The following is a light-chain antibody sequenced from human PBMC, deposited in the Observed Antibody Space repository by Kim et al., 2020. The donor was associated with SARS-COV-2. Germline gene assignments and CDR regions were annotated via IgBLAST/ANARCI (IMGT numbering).Light chain of an antibody. CDR2: AVT. CDR1: SSDVGGYNY. CDR3: SSYAGSSSLL. J-gene: IGLJ3*02. Sequence: GQSVTISCTGTSSDVGGYNYVSWYQLHPGKAPKLMIYAVTARPSGVPDRFSGSKSGNTAFLTISGLQAEDEADYYYSSYAGSSSLLFGGGTKVTVL. V-gene: IGLV2-11*01.